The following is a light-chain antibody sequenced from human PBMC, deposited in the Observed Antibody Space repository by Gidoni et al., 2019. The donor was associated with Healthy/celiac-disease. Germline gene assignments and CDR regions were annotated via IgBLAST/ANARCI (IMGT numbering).Light chain of an antibody. Sequence: DIQMTQSPSSLSASVGDRVTITCRASQSISSYLNWYQQKPGKAPKLLIYAASSLQSGVPARLSGSGSGTDFTLTISSLQTEEFANYYCQQSHRTTDNFGQGTKLEIK. V-gene: IGKV1-39*01. CDR3: QQSHRTTDN. J-gene: IGKJ2*01. CDR2: AAS. CDR1: QSISSY.